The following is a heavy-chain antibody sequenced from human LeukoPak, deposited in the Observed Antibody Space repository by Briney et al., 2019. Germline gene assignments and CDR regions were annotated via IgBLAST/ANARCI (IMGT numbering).Heavy chain of an antibody. CDR1: GGTFSSYA. CDR2: IIPIFGTA. Sequence: SVKVSCKASGGTFSSYAISWVRQAPGQGLEWMGGIIPIFGTANYAQKFQGRVTITADESTSTAYMELSSLRSEDTAVYYCAREYSGYDPGIDYWGQGTLVTVSS. CDR3: AREYSGYDPGIDY. J-gene: IGHJ4*02. V-gene: IGHV1-69*01. D-gene: IGHD5-12*01.